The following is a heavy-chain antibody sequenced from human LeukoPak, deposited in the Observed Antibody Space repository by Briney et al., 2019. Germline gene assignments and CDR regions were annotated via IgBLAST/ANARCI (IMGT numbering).Heavy chain of an antibody. V-gene: IGHV3-30*02. J-gene: IGHJ6*03. CDR1: GFTFSSYG. Sequence: GGSLRLSCAASGFTFSSYGMHWVRQAPGKGLEWVAFIRYDGSNKYYADSVKGRFTISRDNSKNTLYLQMNSLRAEDTAVYYCARKSRIVVVPAAIHYYCMDVWGKGTTVTVSS. CDR3: ARKSRIVVVPAAIHYYCMDV. CDR2: IRYDGSNK. D-gene: IGHD2-2*01.